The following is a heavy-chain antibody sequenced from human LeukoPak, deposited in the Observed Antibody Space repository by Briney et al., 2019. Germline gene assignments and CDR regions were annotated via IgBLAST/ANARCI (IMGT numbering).Heavy chain of an antibody. V-gene: IGHV3-11*01. CDR2: ISTGGSTI. CDR3: ARGNLFPAY. CDR1: GFTFSDSY. J-gene: IGHJ4*02. Sequence: GGSLRLSCAASGFTFSDSYMIWIRQAPGKGLEWVSYISTGGSTIYYADSVKGRFTISRDNAKNSLYLQMNSLRAEDTAVYYCARGNLFPAYWGQGTLVTVSS.